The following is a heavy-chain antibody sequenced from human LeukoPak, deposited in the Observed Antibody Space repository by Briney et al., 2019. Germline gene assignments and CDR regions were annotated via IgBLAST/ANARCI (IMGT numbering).Heavy chain of an antibody. J-gene: IGHJ5*02. CDR3: ARDPAYYYDSSGYGAFDP. CDR1: GYTFTGYY. Sequence: GASVKVSCKASGYTFTGYYMHWVRQAPGQGLEWMGWISVYNGNTNYAQKLKGRVTMTTDTSTSTAYMELRSLRSDDTAVYYCARDPAYYYDSSGYGAFDPWGQGTLVTVSS. V-gene: IGHV1-18*04. CDR2: ISVYNGNT. D-gene: IGHD3-22*01.